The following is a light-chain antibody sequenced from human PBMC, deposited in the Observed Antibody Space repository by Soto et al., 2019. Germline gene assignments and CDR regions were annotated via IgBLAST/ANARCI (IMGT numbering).Light chain of an antibody. J-gene: IGLJ1*01. Sequence: QSALPQPASVSGSPGQSITIPCTGTSIVVGGYNNVSWYHQFLGITSIFMTSDVSNRPLVVSILFSVSNLSYTASLSILGLQAEDEADYYCCSYTTSNTRHIVFGTGTKVTVL. CDR3: CSYTTSNTRHIV. CDR2: DVS. V-gene: IGLV2-14*01. CDR1: SIVVGGYNN.